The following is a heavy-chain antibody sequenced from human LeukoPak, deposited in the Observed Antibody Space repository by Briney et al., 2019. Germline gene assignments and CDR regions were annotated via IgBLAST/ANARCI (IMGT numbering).Heavy chain of an antibody. CDR2: ISAYNGNT. V-gene: IGHV1-18*01. CDR3: ARSGFSDYYDSSGPRLSDAFDI. D-gene: IGHD3-22*01. CDR1: GYTFTSYG. Sequence: ASVKVSCKASGYTFTSYGISWVRQAPGQGLEWMGWISAYNGNTNYAQKLQGRVTMTTDTSTSTAYMELRSLRSDDTAVYYCARSGFSDYYDSSGPRLSDAFDIWGQGTMVTVSS. J-gene: IGHJ3*02.